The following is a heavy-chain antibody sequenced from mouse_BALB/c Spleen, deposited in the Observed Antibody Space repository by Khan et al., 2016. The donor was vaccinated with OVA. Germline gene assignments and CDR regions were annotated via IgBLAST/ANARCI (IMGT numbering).Heavy chain of an antibody. J-gene: IGHJ3*01. Sequence: QVRLQQSGAELVKPGASVKLSCKASGYTFTSYYMYWVKQRPGQGLEWIGEINPSNGGTNFNEKFKSKATLTVDKSSSTAYMQLSSLTSEDSAVYCCTRGGYGGFAYWGQGTLVTVSA. V-gene: IGHV1S81*02. CDR2: INPSNGGT. CDR1: GYTFTSYY. CDR3: TRGGYGGFAY. D-gene: IGHD3-1*01.